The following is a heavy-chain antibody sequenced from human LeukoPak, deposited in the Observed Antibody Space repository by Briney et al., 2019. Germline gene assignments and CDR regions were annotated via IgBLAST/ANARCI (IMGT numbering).Heavy chain of an antibody. V-gene: IGHV3-7*01. D-gene: IGHD1-26*01. Sequence: GGSLRLSCAASGFTFSSYWMSWVRQAPGQGLDWVANIKQDGREKYYVHSVKGRFTISRDKAKKSLYLQRNGLRGKDTAVYYCARLIVGAPQWYFDLWGRGTLVTVSS. CDR1: GFTFSSYW. J-gene: IGHJ2*01. CDR2: IKQDGREK. CDR3: ARLIVGAPQWYFDL.